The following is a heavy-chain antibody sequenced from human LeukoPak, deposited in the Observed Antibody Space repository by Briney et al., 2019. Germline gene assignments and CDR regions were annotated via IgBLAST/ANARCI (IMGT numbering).Heavy chain of an antibody. J-gene: IGHJ4*02. V-gene: IGHV3-48*03. D-gene: IGHD6-13*01. Sequence: GGSLRLSCAASGFTFSSHEMTWVRQAPGKGLQWVSYISSSGSTIYYADSVKGRFTISRDNAKNSLYLQMNSLRAEDTALYYCARGRYSSSWYIFEYWGQGTLVTVSS. CDR3: ARGRYSSSWYIFEY. CDR2: ISSSGSTI. CDR1: GFTFSSHE.